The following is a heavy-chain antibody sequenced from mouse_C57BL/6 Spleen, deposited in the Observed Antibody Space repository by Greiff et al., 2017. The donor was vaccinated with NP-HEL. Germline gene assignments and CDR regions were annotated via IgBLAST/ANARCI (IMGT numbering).Heavy chain of an antibody. J-gene: IGHJ3*01. V-gene: IGHV1-52*01. CDR2: IDPSDSET. Sequence: VQLQQPGAELVRPGSSVKLSYKASGYTFTSYWMHWVKQRPIQGLEWIGNIDPSDSETHYNQKFKDKATLTVDKSSSTAYMQLSSLTSEDSAVYYCARSAPSTMVKGAWFAYWGQGTLVTVSA. D-gene: IGHD2-2*01. CDR1: GYTFTSYW. CDR3: ARSAPSTMVKGAWFAY.